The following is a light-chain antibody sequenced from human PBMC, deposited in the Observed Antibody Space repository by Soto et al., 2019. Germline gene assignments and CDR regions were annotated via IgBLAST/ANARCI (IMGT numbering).Light chain of an antibody. V-gene: IGKV3-20*01. CDR3: QQYGSSPGWT. J-gene: IGKJ1*01. Sequence: EIVLTQSPGTLSLSPGERATLSCRASQSVSSSYVAWYQQKPGQAPRLLIYGASSRATGIPDRFSGSGSGTDFTLTISRLEPEDFAVYYCQQYGSSPGWTFGQGTKVDIK. CDR1: QSVSSSY. CDR2: GAS.